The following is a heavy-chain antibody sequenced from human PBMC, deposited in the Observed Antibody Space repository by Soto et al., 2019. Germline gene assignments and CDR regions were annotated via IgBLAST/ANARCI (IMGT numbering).Heavy chain of an antibody. V-gene: IGHV1-46*01. CDR3: ARDPSGIAVAGPYGMDV. CDR1: GYTFTSYY. D-gene: IGHD6-19*01. Sequence: ASVKVSCKASGYTFTSYYMHWVRQAPGQGLEWMGIINPSGGSTSYAQKFQGRVTMTRDTSTSTVYMELSSLRSEDTAVYYCARDPSGIAVAGPYGMDVWGQGTTVTVSS. CDR2: INPSGGST. J-gene: IGHJ6*02.